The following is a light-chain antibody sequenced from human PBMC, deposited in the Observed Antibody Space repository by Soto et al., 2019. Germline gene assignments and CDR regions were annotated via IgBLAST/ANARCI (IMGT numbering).Light chain of an antibody. CDR1: SSNIGAGYD. V-gene: IGLV1-40*01. J-gene: IGLJ2*01. Sequence: QSVLTQPPSVSEAPGQRVTISCTGSSSNIGAGYDVQWYQQLPGTAPKLLIYQNTNRPSGVPYRFSGSKSGASGYLAITGLQAEDEADYYCQSYDSSLSVLVFGGGTKLTVL. CDR2: QNT. CDR3: QSYDSSLSVLV.